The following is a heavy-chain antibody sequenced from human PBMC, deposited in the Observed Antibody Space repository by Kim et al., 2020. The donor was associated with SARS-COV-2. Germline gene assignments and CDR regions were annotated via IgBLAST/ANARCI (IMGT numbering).Heavy chain of an antibody. J-gene: IGHJ6*02. D-gene: IGHD3-10*01. Sequence: GGSLRLSCAASGFIFNTYGIHWVRQAPGKGLEWVAVISYDGINKYYADSVKGRFTISRDNSKNTLYLQMNSLRAEDTAVYYCARSGSGGYYYHGMDVWGQGTTVTVSS. CDR2: ISYDGINK. CDR3: ARSGSGGYYYHGMDV. CDR1: GFIFNTYG. V-gene: IGHV3-30*03.